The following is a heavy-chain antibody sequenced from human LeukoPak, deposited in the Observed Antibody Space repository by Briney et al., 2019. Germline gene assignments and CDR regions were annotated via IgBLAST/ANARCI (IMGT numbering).Heavy chain of an antibody. CDR2: ISGSGGST. CDR3: AKGGGYCSSTSCYIDY. J-gene: IGHJ4*02. Sequence: GGSLRLSCAASGFIFTSYAMSWVRQAPGKGLEWVSAISGSGGSTYYAASVRGRFTISRDNSKNTLYLQMNSLRAEDTAVYYCAKGGGYCSSTSCYIDYWGQGTLVTVSS. CDR1: GFIFTSYA. V-gene: IGHV3-23*01. D-gene: IGHD2-2*01.